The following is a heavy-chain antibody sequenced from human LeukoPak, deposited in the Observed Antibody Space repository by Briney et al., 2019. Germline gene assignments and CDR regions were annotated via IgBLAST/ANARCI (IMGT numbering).Heavy chain of an antibody. Sequence: GGSLRLSCAASGFTFDDYTMHWVRQAPGKGLEWVSLISWDGGSTYYADSVKGRFTISRDNSKNSLYLQMNSLRTEDTALYYCAKERGKRQTTVVNDAFDIWGQGTMVTVSS. CDR3: AKERGKRQTTVVNDAFDI. D-gene: IGHD4-23*01. CDR1: GFTFDDYT. CDR2: ISWDGGST. V-gene: IGHV3-43*01. J-gene: IGHJ3*02.